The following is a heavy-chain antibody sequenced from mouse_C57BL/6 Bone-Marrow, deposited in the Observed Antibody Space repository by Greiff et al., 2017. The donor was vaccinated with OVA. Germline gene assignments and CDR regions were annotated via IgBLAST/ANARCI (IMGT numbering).Heavy chain of an antibody. CDR1: GYTFTGYW. D-gene: IGHD1-1*01. V-gene: IGHV1-9*01. J-gene: IGHJ4*01. CDR3: ARWEGYYGSSYEAMDY. CDR2: ILPGSGST. Sequence: VQLQQSGAELMKPGASVKLSCKATGYTFTGYWIEWVKQRPGHGLEWIGEILPGSGSTNYNEKFKGKATFTADTSSNTAYMQLSSLTTEDSAIYYCARWEGYYGSSYEAMDYWGQGTSVTVSS.